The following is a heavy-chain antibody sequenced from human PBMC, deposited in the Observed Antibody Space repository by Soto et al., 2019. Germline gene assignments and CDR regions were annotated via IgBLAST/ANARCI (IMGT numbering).Heavy chain of an antibody. D-gene: IGHD2-15*01. Sequence: GGSLRLSCAASGFTFSSYAMHWVRQAPGKGLEWVAVISYDGSNKYYADSVKGRFTISRDNSKNTLYLQMNSLRAEDTAVYYCAREMEQLLLSLVQSSDGMDVWGQGTTVTVSS. CDR1: GFTFSSYA. V-gene: IGHV3-30-3*01. CDR2: ISYDGSNK. J-gene: IGHJ6*02. CDR3: AREMEQLLLSLVQSSDGMDV.